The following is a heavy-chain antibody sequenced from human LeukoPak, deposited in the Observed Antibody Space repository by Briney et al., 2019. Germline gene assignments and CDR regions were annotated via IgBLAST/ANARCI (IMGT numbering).Heavy chain of an antibody. J-gene: IGHJ4*02. Sequence: SETLSLTCAVYGGSFSGYSWSWIRQPTVRGLEWIGEINHSGSTNYNPSPKSRVTISVDTSNKQFSLKLSSVTAADTAVYYCARGVRIAVAHPHLDYWGLGSLVTVSS. CDR3: ARGVRIAVAHPHLDY. V-gene: IGHV4-34*01. D-gene: IGHD6-19*01. CDR2: INHSGST. CDR1: GGSFSGYS.